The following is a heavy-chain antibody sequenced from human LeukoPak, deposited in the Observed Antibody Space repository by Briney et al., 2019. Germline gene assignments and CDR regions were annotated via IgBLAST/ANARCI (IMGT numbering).Heavy chain of an antibody. CDR3: ARDGRDSGGRGWLQFSTRGMDV. V-gene: IGHV1-2*04. CDR1: GYTFTGYY. J-gene: IGHJ6*02. CDR2: INPNSGGT. Sequence: GASVKVSCKASGYTFTGYYMHWVRQAPGQGLEWMGWINPNSGGTNYAQKFQGWVTMTRDTSISTAYMELSRLRSDDTAVYYCARDGRDSGGRGWLQFSTRGMDVWGQGTTVTVSS. D-gene: IGHD5-24*01.